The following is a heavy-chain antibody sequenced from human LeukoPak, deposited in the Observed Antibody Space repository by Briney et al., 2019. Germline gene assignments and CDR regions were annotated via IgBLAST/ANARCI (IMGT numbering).Heavy chain of an antibody. CDR3: ARGGNFWSGYYSVTDYYYYGMDV. Sequence: SVKVSCKASGGTFSSYAISWVRQAPGQGLEWMGGIIPIFGTANYAQKFQGRVTITADESTSTAYMELSSLRSEDTAVYYCARGGNFWSGYYSVTDYYYYGMDVWGQGTTVTVSS. V-gene: IGHV1-69*13. J-gene: IGHJ6*02. D-gene: IGHD3-3*01. CDR1: GGTFSSYA. CDR2: IIPIFGTA.